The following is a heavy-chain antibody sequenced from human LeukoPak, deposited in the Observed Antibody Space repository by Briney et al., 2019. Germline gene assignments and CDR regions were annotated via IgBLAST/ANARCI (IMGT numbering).Heavy chain of an antibody. J-gene: IGHJ4*02. V-gene: IGHV3-33*01. Sequence: GGSLRLSRAASGFTFSRYGMHWVRQAPGKGLEWVTVIWYDGSHKYYADSVKGRFTISRDNSKNTLYLQMNSLRAEDTAVYYCARGSGAYYYNLDYWGQGTLVTVSS. D-gene: IGHD3-22*01. CDR2: IWYDGSHK. CDR3: ARGSGAYYYNLDY. CDR1: GFTFSRYG.